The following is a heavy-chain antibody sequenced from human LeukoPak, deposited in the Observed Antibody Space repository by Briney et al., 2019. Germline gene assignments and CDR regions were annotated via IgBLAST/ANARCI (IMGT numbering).Heavy chain of an antibody. J-gene: IGHJ3*02. Sequence: PGGSLRLSCAASGFTFSSYSMNWVRQAPGKGLEWVSSISSSSSYIYYADSVKGRFTISRDNAKNSLYLQMNSLRAEDTALYYCAKAQWLGPPDDAFDIWGQGTMVTVSS. D-gene: IGHD6-19*01. CDR3: AKAQWLGPPDDAFDI. V-gene: IGHV3-21*04. CDR2: ISSSSSYI. CDR1: GFTFSSYS.